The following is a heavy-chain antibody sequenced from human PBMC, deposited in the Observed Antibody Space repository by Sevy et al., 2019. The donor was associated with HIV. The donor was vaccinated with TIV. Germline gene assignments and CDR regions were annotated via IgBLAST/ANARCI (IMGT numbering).Heavy chain of an antibody. CDR3: ANAYSGSYSHSYLYALDV. J-gene: IGHJ6*02. Sequence: GGSLRLSCIGSGFSFSYYGIHWVRQSPGKGLDRVALISHDGINDYYADSVKGRFTISRDNSKNTVYLEMNSLRNEDTAIYFCANAYSGSYSHSYLYALDVWGQGTTVTVSS. CDR2: ISHDGIND. V-gene: IGHV3-30*18. CDR1: GFSFSYYG. D-gene: IGHD1-26*01.